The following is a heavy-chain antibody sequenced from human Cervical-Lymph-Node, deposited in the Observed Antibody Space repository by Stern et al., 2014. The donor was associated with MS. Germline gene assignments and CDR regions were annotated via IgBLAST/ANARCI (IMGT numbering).Heavy chain of an antibody. CDR3: ATTRWDLFTWNWFDP. CDR2: IPDSGST. Sequence: QVQLVQSGPGLVKPSQTLSLTCTVSGGSISSSGYYWSWIRQPADKGLEWIGRIPDSGSTYYNPSLKSRVTISRDTAKNQFSLKLPSVTAADTAVYYCATTRWDLFTWNWFDPWGQGTLVTVSS. V-gene: IGHV4-61*02. J-gene: IGHJ5*02. CDR1: GGSISSSGYY. D-gene: IGHD1-26*01.